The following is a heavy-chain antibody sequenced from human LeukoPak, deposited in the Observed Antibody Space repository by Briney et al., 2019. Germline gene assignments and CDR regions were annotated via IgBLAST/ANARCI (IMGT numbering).Heavy chain of an antibody. J-gene: IGHJ4*02. V-gene: IGHV3-23*01. CDR3: AKRFAHNDY. CDR2: ISGSGGST. CDR1: GFTFSSYA. Sequence: PSGSLSLSCAASGFTFSSYAMSWVRQAPGQGLEWVSAISGSGGSTYYADSVKGRFTISRDNSKNTLYLQMNSLRAEDTAVYYCAKRFAHNDYWGQGTLVTVSS. D-gene: IGHD3-3*01.